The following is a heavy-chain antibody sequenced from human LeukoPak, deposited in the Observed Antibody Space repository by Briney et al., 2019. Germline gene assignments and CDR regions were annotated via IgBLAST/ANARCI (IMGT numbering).Heavy chain of an antibody. V-gene: IGHV1-18*01. Sequence: ASVKVSCKASGYTFTSYGISWVRQAPGQGLEWMGWISTYNGNTNYAQKLQGRVTMTTDTSTTTAYMELRSLTSDNTAVYYCARDPTTQTFDYWGQGTLVTVSS. J-gene: IGHJ4*02. CDR3: ARDPTTQTFDY. CDR2: ISTYNGNT. CDR1: GYTFTSYG. D-gene: IGHD4-11*01.